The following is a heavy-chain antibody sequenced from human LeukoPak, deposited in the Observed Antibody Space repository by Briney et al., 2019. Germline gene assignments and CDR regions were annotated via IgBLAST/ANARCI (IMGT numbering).Heavy chain of an antibody. J-gene: IGHJ5*02. CDR3: ARGAVRADP. Sequence: ASVKVSCKASGYTFTTYKINWVRQATGQGLEWMGWMDPDTGDTVYAQKFQGRVTMTWDTSISTAYMELNSLTSEDTAVYYCARGAVRADPWGQGTLVTVSS. D-gene: IGHD3-10*02. CDR2: MDPDTGDT. CDR1: GYTFTTYK. V-gene: IGHV1-8*01.